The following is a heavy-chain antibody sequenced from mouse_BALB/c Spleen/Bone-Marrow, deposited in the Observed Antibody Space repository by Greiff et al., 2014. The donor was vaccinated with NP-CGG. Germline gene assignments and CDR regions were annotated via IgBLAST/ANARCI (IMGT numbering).Heavy chain of an antibody. J-gene: IGHJ2*01. CDR2: IDPANGNS. CDR3: AFITTVVEYYFDY. CDR1: GFNIEDTY. D-gene: IGHD1-1*01. Sequence: EVKLVESGAELVKPGASVKLSCTASGFNIEDTYMHWVKQRPEQGLEWIGRIDPANGNSKYDPKFQGKATITADTSSNTAYLQLSSLTSEDTAVYYCAFITTVVEYYFDYWGQGTTLTVSS. V-gene: IGHV14-3*02.